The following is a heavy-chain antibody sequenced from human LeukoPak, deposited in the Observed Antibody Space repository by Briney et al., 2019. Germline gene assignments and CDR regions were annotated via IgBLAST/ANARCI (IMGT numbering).Heavy chain of an antibody. V-gene: IGHV3-7*04. CDR2: IKKDGSEK. Sequence: GGSLRLSCAASGFTFSSYWMSWVRQAPGKGLEWVANIKKDGSEKYYVDSVKGRFTISRDNAKKSLYLQVNSLRAEDTALYYCARGGKIAVVGTRSPQYFHHWGQGTLVTVSS. D-gene: IGHD6-19*01. CDR1: GFTFSSYW. CDR3: ARGGKIAVVGTRSPQYFHH. J-gene: IGHJ1*01.